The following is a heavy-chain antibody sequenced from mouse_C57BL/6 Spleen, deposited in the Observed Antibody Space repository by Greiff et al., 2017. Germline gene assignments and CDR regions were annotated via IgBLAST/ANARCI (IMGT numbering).Heavy chain of an antibody. CDR3: ARCKIYDGYYRY. CDR1: GYAFTNYL. J-gene: IGHJ2*01. D-gene: IGHD2-3*01. V-gene: IGHV1-54*01. Sequence: QVQLQQSGAELVRPGTSVKVSCKASGYAFTNYLIEWVKQRPGQGLEWIGVINPGSGGTNYNEKFKGKATLTADQSSSTAYMQLSSLTSEDSAVYSCARCKIYDGYYRYWGQGTTLTVSS. CDR2: INPGSGGT.